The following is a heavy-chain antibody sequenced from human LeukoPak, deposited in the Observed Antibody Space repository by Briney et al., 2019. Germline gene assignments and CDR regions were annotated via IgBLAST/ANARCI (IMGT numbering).Heavy chain of an antibody. V-gene: IGHV1-18*01. D-gene: IGHD5/OR15-5a*01. CDR1: GYTFTSYG. J-gene: IGHJ5*02. Sequence: AASVKVSCKASGYTFTSYGISWVRQAPGQGLEWMGWISAYNGNTNYAQKLQGRVTMTTDTSTSTAYMELRSLRSDDTAVYYCARAKESTPLNWFDPWGQGTLVTVSS. CDR3: ARAKESTPLNWFDP. CDR2: ISAYNGNT.